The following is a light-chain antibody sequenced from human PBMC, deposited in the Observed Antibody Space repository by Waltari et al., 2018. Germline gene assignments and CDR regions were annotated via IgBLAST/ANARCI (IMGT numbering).Light chain of an antibody. CDR2: GTS. Sequence: EVVLTQSPGTLSLSPGETATLSCRASQSVSNSYLAWYQQKPGQAPRLVIHGTSRRATGTPDRFSGSGFGTDFTLTISKLEPEDFAVYYCQQYSLSPPDYTFGQGTRLDIK. CDR3: QQYSLSPPDYT. V-gene: IGKV3-20*01. CDR1: QSVSNSY. J-gene: IGKJ2*01.